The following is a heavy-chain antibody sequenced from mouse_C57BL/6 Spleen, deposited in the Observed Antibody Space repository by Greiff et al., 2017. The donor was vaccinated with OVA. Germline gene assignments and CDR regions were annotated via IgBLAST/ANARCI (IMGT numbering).Heavy chain of an antibody. CDR3: ARNSLGRWYFDY. V-gene: IGHV2-2*01. CDR2: IWSGGST. D-gene: IGHD4-1*01. CDR1: GFSLPSYG. Sequence: VHLVESGPGLVQPSQSLSIPCTVSGFSLPSYGVHWVRPSPGKGLAWLGVIWSGGSTDYNAAFISRLSISKDNSKSQVFFKMNSLQADDTAIYYCARNSLGRWYFDYWGQGTTLTVSS. J-gene: IGHJ2*01.